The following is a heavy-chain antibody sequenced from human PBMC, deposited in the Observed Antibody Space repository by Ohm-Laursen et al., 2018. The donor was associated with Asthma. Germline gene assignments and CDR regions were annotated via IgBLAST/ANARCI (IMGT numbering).Heavy chain of an antibody. V-gene: IGHV3-30-3*01. CDR3: ARDVMEWYLPAFDF. CDR1: GFTFRSYA. D-gene: IGHD3-3*01. CDR2: GGSYYDGGLK. Sequence: SSLRPSCAASGFTFRSYAMHWVRQAPGKGLEWVAVGGSYYDGGLKYYADSVNGRFTVSRDDSKNTLYLQMNSLRPDDTAVYYCARDVMEWYLPAFDFWGQGTLVTVSS. J-gene: IGHJ4*02.